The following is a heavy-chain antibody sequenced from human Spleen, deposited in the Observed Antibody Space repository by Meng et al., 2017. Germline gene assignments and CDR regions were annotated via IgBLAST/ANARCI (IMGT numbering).Heavy chain of an antibody. J-gene: IGHJ4*02. Sequence: VQLQQGGGGLFKPSGTLSLTCVVSGGSFSDYYWSWIRQPPGKGLEWIGEINHSGSTNYNPSLESRATISVDTSQNNLSLKLSSVTAADSAVYYCARGPTTMAHDFDYWGQGTLVTVSS. CDR3: ARGPTTMAHDFDY. V-gene: IGHV4-34*01. CDR2: INHSGST. CDR1: GGSFSDYY. D-gene: IGHD4-11*01.